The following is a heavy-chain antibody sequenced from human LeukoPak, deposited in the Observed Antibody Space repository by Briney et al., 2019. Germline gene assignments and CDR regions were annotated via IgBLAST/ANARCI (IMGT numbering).Heavy chain of an antibody. J-gene: IGHJ4*02. V-gene: IGHV1-2*02. CDR2: INPNSGGT. CDR1: GYTFTGYY. Sequence: ASVKVSCKASGYTFTGYYMHWVRQAPGQGLEWMGWINPNSGGTNYAQKFQGRVTTIRDTSISTAYMELSRLRSDDTAVYYCARADWSGYAGREYYFDYWGQGTLVTVSS. CDR3: ARADWSGYAGREYYFDY. D-gene: IGHD3-3*01.